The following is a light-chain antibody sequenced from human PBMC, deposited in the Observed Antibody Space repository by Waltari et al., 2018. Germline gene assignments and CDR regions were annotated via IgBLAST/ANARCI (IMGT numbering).Light chain of an antibody. CDR2: EVR. Sequence: QSALTQPASVSGSPGQSITISCTGTNSDVGGYDYVSWYQQHPGKAPKLMIYEVRKRPSGVSSRCSGSKSGNTASLTISGLQAEDEADYYCSSYTSSNTVFGGGTKLTVL. J-gene: IGLJ2*01. V-gene: IGLV2-14*01. CDR3: SSYTSSNTV. CDR1: NSDVGGYDY.